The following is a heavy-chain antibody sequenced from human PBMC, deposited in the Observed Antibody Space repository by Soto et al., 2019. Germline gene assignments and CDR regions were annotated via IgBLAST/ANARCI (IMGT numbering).Heavy chain of an antibody. V-gene: IGHV4-59*01. Sequence: SETLSLTCTVSGGSIRSYYWTWIRQAPGKGLEWIGYISYSGSTNYSPSLKSRVTISVDTSKNQFSLKLSSVTAADTAVYYCARDTMDFYGSVNSLGFDCWGQGTLVTVSS. CDR1: GGSIRSYY. CDR3: ARDTMDFYGSVNSLGFDC. J-gene: IGHJ4*02. CDR2: ISYSGST. D-gene: IGHD3-10*01.